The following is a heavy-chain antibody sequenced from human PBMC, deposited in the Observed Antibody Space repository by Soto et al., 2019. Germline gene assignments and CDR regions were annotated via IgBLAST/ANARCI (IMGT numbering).Heavy chain of an antibody. Sequence: GGSLRLSCAASGFTFSSYGMHWVRQAPGKGLEWVAVISYDGSNKYYADSVKGRFTISRDNSKNTLYLQMNSLRAEDTAVYYCAKSNELGYYDILTGPYGMDVWGQGTTVTVSS. CDR1: GFTFSSYG. CDR3: AKSNELGYYDILTGPYGMDV. CDR2: ISYDGSNK. J-gene: IGHJ6*02. V-gene: IGHV3-30*18. D-gene: IGHD3-9*01.